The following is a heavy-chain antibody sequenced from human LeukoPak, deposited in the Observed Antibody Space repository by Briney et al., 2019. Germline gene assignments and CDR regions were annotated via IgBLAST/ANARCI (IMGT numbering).Heavy chain of an antibody. CDR3: ASGRYSNYFDY. CDR2: ISSSSSYT. V-gene: IGHV3-11*06. Sequence: PGGSLRLSCAASGFTFSDCYMSWIRQAPGKGLEWVSYISSSSSYTNYADSVKGRFTISRDNAKNSLYLQMNSLRAEDTAVYYCASGRYSNYFDYWGQGTLVTVSS. D-gene: IGHD4-11*01. J-gene: IGHJ4*02. CDR1: GFTFSDCY.